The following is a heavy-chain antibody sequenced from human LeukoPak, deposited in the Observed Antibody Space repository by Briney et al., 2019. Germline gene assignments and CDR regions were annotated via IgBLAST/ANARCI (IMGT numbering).Heavy chain of an antibody. J-gene: IGHJ4*02. Sequence: PSETLSLTCTVSGGFISSYYWSWIRQPPGKGLEWIGYIYYSGSTNYNPSLKSRVTISVDTSKNQFSLKLSSVTAADTAVYYCARDFYDYVWGSYRDYWGQGTLVTVSS. CDR1: GGFISSYY. CDR3: ARDFYDYVWGSYRDY. CDR2: IYYSGST. D-gene: IGHD3-16*02. V-gene: IGHV4-59*01.